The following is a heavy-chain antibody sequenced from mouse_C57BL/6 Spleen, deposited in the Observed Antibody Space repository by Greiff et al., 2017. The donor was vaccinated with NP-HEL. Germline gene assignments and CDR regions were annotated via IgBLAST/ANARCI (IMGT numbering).Heavy chain of an antibody. CDR2: IDPSDSYT. Sequence: QVQLQQPGAELVRPGTSVKLSCKASGYTFTSYWMHWVKQRPGQGLKWIGVIDPSDSYTNYNQKFKGKATLTVDTSSSTAYMQLSSLTSEDSAVYYCARDGNYFDYWGQGTTLTVSS. D-gene: IGHD2-1*01. J-gene: IGHJ2*01. CDR3: ARDGNYFDY. CDR1: GYTFTSYW. V-gene: IGHV1-59*01.